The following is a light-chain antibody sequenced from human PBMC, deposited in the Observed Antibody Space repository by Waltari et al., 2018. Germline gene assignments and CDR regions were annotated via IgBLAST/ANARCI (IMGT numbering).Light chain of an antibody. CDR2: AS. CDR1: QGIRTE. J-gene: IGKJ1*01. V-gene: IGKV1-6*01. CDR3: QQYYSYPRT. Sequence: AIQMTQSPSSLSAYVGDRVTITCRASQGIRTELGWYQQIPGTAPKLLIYASTLEFGVPSRFSGSGSGTDFSLTIDGLQSEDFATYYCQQYYSYPRTFGQGTKVEIK.